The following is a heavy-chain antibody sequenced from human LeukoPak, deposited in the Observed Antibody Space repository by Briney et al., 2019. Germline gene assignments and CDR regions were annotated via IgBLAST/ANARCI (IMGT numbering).Heavy chain of an antibody. CDR2: ISSSSSYI. CDR3: ARDDFAGNKFFDF. J-gene: IGHJ4*02. D-gene: IGHD3/OR15-3a*01. V-gene: IGHV3-21*01. Sequence: GGSLRLSCAASGFTFSGSAMNWVRQAPGKGLEWVSSISSSSSYIYYADSVKGRFTISRDNAKNSLYLQMNSLRAEDTAIYYCARDDFAGNKFFDFWGQGTLVTVSS. CDR1: GFTFSGSA.